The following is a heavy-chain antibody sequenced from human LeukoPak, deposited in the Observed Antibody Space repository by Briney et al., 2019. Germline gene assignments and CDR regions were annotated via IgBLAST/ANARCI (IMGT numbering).Heavy chain of an antibody. CDR3: ACYQLPGHVGIDY. Sequence: SETLSLTCTVSGGSISSSSYYWGWIRQPPGKGLEWIGSIYYSGSTYYNPSLKSRVTISVDTSKNQFSLKLSSVSAADTAVYYCACYQLPGHVGIDYWGQGALVTVSS. J-gene: IGHJ4*02. V-gene: IGHV4-39*01. CDR2: IYYSGST. D-gene: IGHD2-2*01. CDR1: GGSISSSSYY.